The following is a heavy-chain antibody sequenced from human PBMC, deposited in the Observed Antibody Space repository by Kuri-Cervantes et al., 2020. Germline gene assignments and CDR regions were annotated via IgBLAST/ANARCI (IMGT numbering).Heavy chain of an antibody. D-gene: IGHD3-10*01. CDR3: AKEHYGSGSYPSWYFDP. Sequence: GGSLRLSCAASGFTFSTYAMHWVRQAPGKGLEWVAVITYDGSNKYYADSVKGRFTISRDNSKNTLYLQMNSLRAEDTAVYYCAKEHYGSGSYPSWYFDPWGHGTLVTVSS. CDR2: ITYDGSNK. V-gene: IGHV3-30*18. J-gene: IGHJ2*01. CDR1: GFTFSTYA.